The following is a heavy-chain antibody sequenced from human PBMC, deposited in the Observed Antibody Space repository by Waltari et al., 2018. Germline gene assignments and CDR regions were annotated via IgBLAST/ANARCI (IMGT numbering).Heavy chain of an antibody. D-gene: IGHD1-1*01. Sequence: QVQLQESGPGLVKPSQTLSLTCTVSGGSISSGGYYWSWIRQHPGKGLEWIGYIYYSGRTYYNPSLKIRVTIEVDTSKNQFSLKLGSVTAADTAVYYCARTIGPAYWNDVLYYYYGMDVWGQGTTVTVSS. CDR3: ARTIGPAYWNDVLYYYYGMDV. V-gene: IGHV4-31*03. J-gene: IGHJ6*02. CDR1: GGSISSGGYY. CDR2: IYYSGRT.